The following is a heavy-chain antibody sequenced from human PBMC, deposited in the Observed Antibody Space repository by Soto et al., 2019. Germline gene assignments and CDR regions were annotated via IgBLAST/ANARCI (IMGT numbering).Heavy chain of an antibody. CDR3: ARGLGYCTNGVCPYDGDAFDI. V-gene: IGHV4-31*03. Sequence: SETLSLTCTVSGGSISSGGYYWSWIRQHPGKGLEWIGYIYYSGSTYYNPSLKSRVTISVDTSKNQFSLKLSSVTAADTAVYYCARGLGYCTNGVCPYDGDAFDIWGQGTMVTVSS. J-gene: IGHJ3*02. D-gene: IGHD2-8*01. CDR2: IYYSGST. CDR1: GGSISSGGYY.